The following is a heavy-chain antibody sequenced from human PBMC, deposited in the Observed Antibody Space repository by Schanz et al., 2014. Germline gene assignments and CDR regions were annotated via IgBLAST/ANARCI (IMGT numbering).Heavy chain of an antibody. J-gene: IGHJ4*02. V-gene: IGHV3-74*01. CDR1: GLTLSDYW. Sequence: EVQLVESGGGLVQPGGSLRLSCAASGLTLSDYWMHWVRQPPGKGLVWVSRIYSDGSSTSYADSVKGRFSISRGNAKNTLSLRMNSLRAEESAVYCCARERRGIAPSRSVDYWGQGTLVTVSS. CDR2: IYSDGSST. CDR3: ARERRGIAPSRSVDY. D-gene: IGHD6-13*01.